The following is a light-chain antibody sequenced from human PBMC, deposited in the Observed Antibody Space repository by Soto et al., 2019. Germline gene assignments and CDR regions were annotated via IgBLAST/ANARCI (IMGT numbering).Light chain of an antibody. V-gene: IGLV2-14*01. CDR3: SSYTSSSTLV. CDR2: DVS. Sequence: QSALTQPASVSGSPAQSITISCTGTSSDVGGYNYVSWYQQHPGKAPKLMIYDVSNRPSGVSNRFSGSKSGNTASLTISGLQAEDEADYYCSSYTSSSTLVFGGGTKVTVL. J-gene: IGLJ2*01. CDR1: SSDVGGYNY.